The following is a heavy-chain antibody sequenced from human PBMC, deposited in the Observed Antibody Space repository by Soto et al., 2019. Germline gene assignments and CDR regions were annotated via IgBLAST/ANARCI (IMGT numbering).Heavy chain of an antibody. CDR2: IYHSGST. J-gene: IGHJ4*02. CDR1: GGSISSGGYS. Sequence: SETLSLTCAVSGGSISSGGYSWSWIRQPPGKGLEWIGYIYHSGSTYYNPSLKSRVTISVDRSKNQFSLKLSSVTAADTAVYYCARGGGYGEATFDYWGQGTLVTVSS. V-gene: IGHV4-30-2*01. CDR3: ARGGGYGEATFDY. D-gene: IGHD5-12*01.